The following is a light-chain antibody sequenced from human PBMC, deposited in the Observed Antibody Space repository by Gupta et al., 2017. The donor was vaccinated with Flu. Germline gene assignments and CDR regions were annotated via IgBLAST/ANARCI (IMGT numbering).Light chain of an antibody. Sequence: IQLTHSPSSVSASVGDRVTITCRASQDIDDWLAWYQQRPGKAPNLLIFAASSMESGVPSRFSGSGSGTEFTLTISSLQAEDFATYYCQQANSFPYTFGQGTKVE. J-gene: IGKJ2*01. CDR3: QQANSFPYT. CDR1: QDIDDW. CDR2: AAS. V-gene: IGKV1-12*01.